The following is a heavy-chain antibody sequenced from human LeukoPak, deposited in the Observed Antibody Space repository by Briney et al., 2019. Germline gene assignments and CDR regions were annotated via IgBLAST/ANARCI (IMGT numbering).Heavy chain of an antibody. V-gene: IGHV4-39*07. Sequence: SETLSLTCTVSGGSISSSSYYWGWIRQPPGKGPEWIGSIYYSGSTYYNPSLKSRVTISVDTSKNQFSLKLSSVTAADTAVYYCARKTRGYSYEIDYWGQGTLVTVSS. J-gene: IGHJ4*02. CDR3: ARKTRGYSYEIDY. CDR1: GGSISSSSYY. CDR2: IYYSGST. D-gene: IGHD5-18*01.